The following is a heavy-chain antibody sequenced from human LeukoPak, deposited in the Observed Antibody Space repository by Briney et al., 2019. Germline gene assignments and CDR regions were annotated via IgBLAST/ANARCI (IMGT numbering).Heavy chain of an antibody. Sequence: ASVKVSCKASGYTFTSYDINWVRQATGQGLEWMGWMNPNSGNTGYAQKFQGRATMTRNTSISTAYMELSSLRSEDTAVYYCATYTAIVAGDAFDIWGQGTMVTVSS. CDR2: MNPNSGNT. CDR1: GYTFTSYD. D-gene: IGHD5-18*01. J-gene: IGHJ3*02. CDR3: ATYTAIVAGDAFDI. V-gene: IGHV1-8*01.